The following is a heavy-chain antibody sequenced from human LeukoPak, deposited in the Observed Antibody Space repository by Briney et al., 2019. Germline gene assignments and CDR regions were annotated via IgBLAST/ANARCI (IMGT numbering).Heavy chain of an antibody. CDR1: GFTFTNVW. CDR3: ATVGDSYDRLDY. D-gene: IGHD3-22*01. V-gene: IGHV3-15*01. Sequence: GGSLRLSCAASGFTFTNVWMSWVRQAPGKGLEWVGRIKSKTSGGAIDYGAPVKGRFTISRDDSKDTLYLQMNSLQTEDTAVYYCATVGDSYDRLDYWGQGTLVTVSS. CDR2: IKSKTSGGAI. J-gene: IGHJ4*02.